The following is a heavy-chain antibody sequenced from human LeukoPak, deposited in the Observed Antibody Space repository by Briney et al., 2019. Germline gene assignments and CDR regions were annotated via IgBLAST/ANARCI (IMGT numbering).Heavy chain of an antibody. CDR3: AKDSSEYSSSFDY. CDR1: GFTFSSYG. V-gene: IGHV3-30*18. Sequence: GRTLRLSCAASGFTFSSYGMHWVREAPGKGLEGLAVISYDGSNKYYADSVKERYNISRHNSKNTLYLQMNSLRAEDTAVYYCAKDSSEYSSSFDYWGQGTLVTVSS. CDR2: ISYDGSNK. D-gene: IGHD6-6*01. J-gene: IGHJ4*02.